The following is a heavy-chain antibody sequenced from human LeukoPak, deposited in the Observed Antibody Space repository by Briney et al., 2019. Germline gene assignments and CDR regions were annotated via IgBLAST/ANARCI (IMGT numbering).Heavy chain of an antibody. CDR2: IWYDGSNK. D-gene: IGHD1/OR15-1a*01. CDR3: ARGTSLGRPGTYYFDY. J-gene: IGHJ4*02. CDR1: GFTFSSYG. Sequence: GRSLRLSCAASGFTFSSYGMHWVRQAPGKGLEWVAVIWYDGSNKYYADSVKGRFTISRDNSRSTLYLQVNSLSAEDTAVYYCARGTSLGRPGTYYFDYWGQGALVTVSS. V-gene: IGHV3-33*01.